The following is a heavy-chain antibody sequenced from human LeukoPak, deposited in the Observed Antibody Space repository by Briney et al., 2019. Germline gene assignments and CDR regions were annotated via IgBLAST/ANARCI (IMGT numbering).Heavy chain of an antibody. CDR2: INPSGGST. CDR1: GYTFTSYA. CDR3: ARDFREVSSGWSGNLDY. J-gene: IGHJ4*02. V-gene: IGHV1-46*01. Sequence: ASVKVSCKASGYTFTSYAMHWVRQAPGQGLEWMGIINPSGGSTNYAQKFQGRITMTRDTSTSTVYMELSSLRSEDTAVYYCARDFREVSSGWSGNLDYWGQGTLVTVSS. D-gene: IGHD6-19*01.